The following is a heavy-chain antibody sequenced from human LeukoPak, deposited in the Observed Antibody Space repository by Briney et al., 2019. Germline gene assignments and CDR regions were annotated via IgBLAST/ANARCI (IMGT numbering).Heavy chain of an antibody. CDR1: GYTFTSYG. J-gene: IGHJ4*02. CDR2: ISAYNGNT. CDR3: ARDQYDFVWGSYSPYFDY. V-gene: IGHV1-18*04. Sequence: ASVKVSCKASGYTFTSYGISWVRLAPGQGLEWMGSISAYNGNTKFAQKFQGRVLMTTDTSTSTAYMELRSLRSDDTAVYYCARDQYDFVWGSYSPYFDYWGQGTLVTVSS. D-gene: IGHD3-16*01.